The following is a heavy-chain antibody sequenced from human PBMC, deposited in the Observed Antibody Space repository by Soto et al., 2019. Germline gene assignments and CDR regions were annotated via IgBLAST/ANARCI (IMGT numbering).Heavy chain of an antibody. CDR1: GFSLRTVSMC. Sequence: SGPTLVNPTQTLTLTCTFSGFSLRTVSMCXGWIRQTPGKALEWLALIDWEDDKFYRTSLKTRLTISKDTSKNQVVLTMTNMDPADTATYYCARLRGGTSGYNFDFWGQGTLVTVSS. V-gene: IGHV2-70*01. CDR2: IDWEDDK. J-gene: IGHJ4*02. CDR3: ARLRGGTSGYNFDF. D-gene: IGHD3-22*01.